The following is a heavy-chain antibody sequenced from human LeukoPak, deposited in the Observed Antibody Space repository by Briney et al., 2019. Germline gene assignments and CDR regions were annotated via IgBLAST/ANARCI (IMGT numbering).Heavy chain of an antibody. V-gene: IGHV3-33*01. J-gene: IGHJ4*02. CDR1: GFTFSSYG. CDR2: IWYDGSNK. D-gene: IGHD6-6*01. Sequence: GGSLRLSCAASGFTFSSYGMHWVRQAPGKGLEWVAVIWYDGSNKYYADSVKGRFTISRDNSKNTLYLQMNSLRAEDTVVYYCARDPIAAPTYYFDYWGQGTLVTVSS. CDR3: ARDPIAAPTYYFDY.